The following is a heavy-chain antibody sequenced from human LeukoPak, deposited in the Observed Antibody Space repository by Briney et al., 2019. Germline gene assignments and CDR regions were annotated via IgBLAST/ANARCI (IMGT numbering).Heavy chain of an antibody. J-gene: IGHJ3*02. CDR3: ARSITLFRGVVHDAFDI. V-gene: IGHV3-21*01. CDR1: GFTFSSYS. CDR2: ISSSSYI. D-gene: IGHD3-10*01. Sequence: PGGSLRLSCAASGFTFSSYSMNWVRQAPGKGLEWVSSISSSSYIYYADSVKGRFTISRDNAKNSLYLQMNSLRAEDTAVFFCARSITLFRGVVHDAFDIWGQGTMVTVSS.